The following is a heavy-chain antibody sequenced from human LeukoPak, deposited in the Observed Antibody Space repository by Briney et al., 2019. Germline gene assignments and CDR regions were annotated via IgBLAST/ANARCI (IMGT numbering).Heavy chain of an antibody. CDR1: GYPIGLDYY. D-gene: IGHD5-24*01. CDR3: ARAPSSYECGNGYPNLGWLDP. V-gene: IGHV4-38-2*02. Sequence: SETLSLTCKVSGYPIGLDYYWVWIRQAPGRGLQWIGGFHRGRIQYNSALKSRVTISIDSSKNQFSLRMWPVTAADTAFYFCARAPSSYECGNGYPNLGWLDPWGQGALVTVSS. J-gene: IGHJ5*02. CDR2: FHRGRI.